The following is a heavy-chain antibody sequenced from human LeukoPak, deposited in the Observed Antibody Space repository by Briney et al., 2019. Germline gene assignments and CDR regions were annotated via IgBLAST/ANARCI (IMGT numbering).Heavy chain of an antibody. D-gene: IGHD6-13*01. CDR1: GGSISSGGYY. Sequence: ASQTLSLTCTVSGGSISSGGYYWSWIRQHPGKGLEWIGYIYYSGSTYYNPSLKSRVTISVDTSKNQFSLKLSSVTAADTAVYYCARCIAAAGFNWFDPWGQGTLVTVSS. CDR3: ARCIAAAGFNWFDP. CDR2: IYYSGST. J-gene: IGHJ5*02. V-gene: IGHV4-31*03.